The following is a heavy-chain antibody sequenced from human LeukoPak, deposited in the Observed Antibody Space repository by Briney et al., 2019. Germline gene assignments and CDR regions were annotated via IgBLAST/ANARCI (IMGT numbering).Heavy chain of an antibody. CDR1: GASFSGYY. CDR2: INHSGST. D-gene: IGHD2-15*01. V-gene: IGHV4-34*01. CDR3: ARGGPLTYDIVVVVAATHMFDY. J-gene: IGHJ4*02. Sequence: SETLSLTCAVYGASFSGYYWSWIRQPPGKGLEWIGEINHSGSTNYNPSLKSRVTISVDTSKNQFSLKLSSVTAADMAVYYCARGGPLTYDIVVVVAATHMFDYWGQGTLVTVSS.